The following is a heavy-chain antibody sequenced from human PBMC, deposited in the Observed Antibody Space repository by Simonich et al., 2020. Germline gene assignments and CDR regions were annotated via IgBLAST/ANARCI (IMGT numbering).Heavy chain of an antibody. V-gene: IGHV1-2*02. CDR2: INPNSGGT. Sequence: QVQLVQSGAEVKKPGASVKVSCKASGYTFTGYSMHWVRQAPGQGLWWIGRINPNSGGTNYGQKFQGRVTMTRDTSISTAYMELSRLRSDDTAVYYCARVRFEAFDIWGQGTMVTVSS. CDR1: GYTFTGYS. J-gene: IGHJ3*02. CDR3: ARVRFEAFDI.